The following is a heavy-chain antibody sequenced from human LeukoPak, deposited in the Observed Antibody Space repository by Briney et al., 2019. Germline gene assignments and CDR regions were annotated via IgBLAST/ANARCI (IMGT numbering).Heavy chain of an antibody. Sequence: GGSLRLSCAASGFTFSSYSMNWVRQAPGKGLERVSYISSSSSTIYYADSVKGRFTISRDNAKNSLYLQMNSLRAEDTAVYYCARVPTPPYFDYWGQGTLVTVSS. V-gene: IGHV3-48*04. D-gene: IGHD2-15*01. J-gene: IGHJ4*02. CDR2: ISSSSSTI. CDR1: GFTFSSYS. CDR3: ARVPTPPYFDY.